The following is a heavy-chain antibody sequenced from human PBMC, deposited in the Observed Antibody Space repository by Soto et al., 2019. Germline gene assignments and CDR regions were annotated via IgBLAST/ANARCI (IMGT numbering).Heavy chain of an antibody. D-gene: IGHD3-10*01. CDR1: GYSFTSYW. J-gene: IGHJ4*02. Sequence: GESLKISCQGSGYSFTSYWIGWVRQMPGKGLEWMGIIYPGDSETRYSPSFEGQVTFSADKSINTAYLQWSSLKASDTAMYYCAKRGYGSGAVDYWGQGTLVTVSA. CDR3: AKRGYGSGAVDY. CDR2: IYPGDSET. V-gene: IGHV5-51*01.